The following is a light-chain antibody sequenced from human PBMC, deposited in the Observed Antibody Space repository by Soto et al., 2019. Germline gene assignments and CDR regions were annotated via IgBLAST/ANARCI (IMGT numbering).Light chain of an antibody. Sequence: AIQMTQSPSSLSASVGDRVTITCRASQGIRDDLGWYQQKPGKAPKLLIYAASSLQSGVPSRFSGSGSGTDFTLTISSLQPEDFATYYCLHDYNYPLTFGGGTKVEIK. CDR1: QGIRDD. V-gene: IGKV1-6*01. CDR3: LHDYNYPLT. CDR2: AAS. J-gene: IGKJ4*01.